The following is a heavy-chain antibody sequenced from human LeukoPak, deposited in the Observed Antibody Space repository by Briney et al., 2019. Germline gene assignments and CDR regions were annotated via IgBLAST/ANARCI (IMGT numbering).Heavy chain of an antibody. CDR1: RGSVSSGDYY. J-gene: IGHJ6*02. V-gene: IGHV4-61*08. Sequence: SETLSLTCTVSRGSVSSGDYYWTWIRQPPGKGLEWIGYISYSGSTNYNPSLKSRVTISVDTSKNQFSLKLSSVTAADTAVYYCARVPAAPRLYMDVWGQGTTVIVSS. D-gene: IGHD2-2*01. CDR3: ARVPAAPRLYMDV. CDR2: ISYSGST.